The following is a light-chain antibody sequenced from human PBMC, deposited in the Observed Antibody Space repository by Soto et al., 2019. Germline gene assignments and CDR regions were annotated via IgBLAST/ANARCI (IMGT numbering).Light chain of an antibody. J-gene: IGKJ4*01. CDR2: DAY. CDR3: QQRSNWPVT. Sequence: EIVLTQSPATLSLSPGERATLSCRASQSVSSYLTWYQQKPGQAPRLLIYDAYKRATGIPARFSGSGSGADFTLTISSLEPEDFAVYFCQQRSNWPVTFGRGTKVEMK. CDR1: QSVSSY. V-gene: IGKV3-11*01.